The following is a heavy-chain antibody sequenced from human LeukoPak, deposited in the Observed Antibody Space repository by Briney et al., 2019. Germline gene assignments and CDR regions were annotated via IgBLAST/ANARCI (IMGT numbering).Heavy chain of an antibody. CDR2: IYYSGST. J-gene: IGHJ3*02. V-gene: IGHV4-30-4*08. CDR1: GGSISSGGYY. Sequence: SETLHLTCTVSGGSISSGGYYWSWIRQHPGKGLEWIGYIYYSGSTYYNPSLKSRVTISVDTSKNQFSLKLSSVTAADTAVYYCARDLTDYYDSSGRHDAFDIWGQGTMVTVSS. D-gene: IGHD3-22*01. CDR3: ARDLTDYYDSSGRHDAFDI.